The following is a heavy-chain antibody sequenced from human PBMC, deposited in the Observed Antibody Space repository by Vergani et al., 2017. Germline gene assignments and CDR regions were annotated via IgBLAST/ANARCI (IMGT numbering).Heavy chain of an antibody. Sequence: QVQLVESGGGVVQPGRSLRLSCAASGFTFSSYGMHWVRQAPGQGLEWVAVFSYDGSNKYYPDSVKGRFTISRDNSKNTLYLQMNSLRAEDTAVYYCAKDLGSSTSSTFDYWGQGTLVTVSS. V-gene: IGHV3-30*18. D-gene: IGHD2-2*01. CDR3: AKDLGSSTSSTFDY. CDR1: GFTFSSYG. CDR2: FSYDGSNK. J-gene: IGHJ4*02.